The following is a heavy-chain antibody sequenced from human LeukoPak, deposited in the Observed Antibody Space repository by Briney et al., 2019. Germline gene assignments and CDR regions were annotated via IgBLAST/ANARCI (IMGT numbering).Heavy chain of an antibody. D-gene: IGHD6-19*01. J-gene: IGHJ4*02. CDR3: TSSGSPY. V-gene: IGHV3-7*02. CDR1: GFTFSIYW. Sequence: GGSLRLSRAASGFTFSIYWMNWVRQAPGKGLEWVASIKRDGSEIYYVDSVKGRFTISRDNARNSVYLQMNSLRAEDTGFYYCTSSGSPYWGQGTLVTVSS. CDR2: IKRDGSEI.